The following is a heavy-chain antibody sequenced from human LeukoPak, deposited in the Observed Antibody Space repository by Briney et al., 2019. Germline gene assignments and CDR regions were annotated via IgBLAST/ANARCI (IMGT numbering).Heavy chain of an antibody. CDR1: GFTFSAYY. CDR3: ARDRNDYDSSGSQGPFDI. Sequence: GGSLRLSFAASGFTFSAYYMTWIRQAPGKGLGGVSYISPSGNTIYYADSVKGRCTISRDNAMNLLYLEMNSLRAEETAIYYCARDRNDYDSSGSQGPFDIWGQETMVTVSS. J-gene: IGHJ3*02. V-gene: IGHV3-11*04. CDR2: ISPSGNTI. D-gene: IGHD3-22*01.